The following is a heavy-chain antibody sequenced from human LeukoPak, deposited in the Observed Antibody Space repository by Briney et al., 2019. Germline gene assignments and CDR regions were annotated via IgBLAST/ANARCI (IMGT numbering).Heavy chain of an antibody. J-gene: IGHJ4*02. CDR2: ISAYNGNT. D-gene: IGHD6-13*01. V-gene: IGHV1-18*01. CDR3: ARDLRGSSWSSYYFDY. Sequence: AAVKVSCKASGYSFTSYGIILVRQAPGQGLEGLGWISAYNGNTNYAQKLQGRVTMTTDTATSTAYMELRSLRSDDTAVYYCARDLRGSSWSSYYFDYWGQGTLGTVSS. CDR1: GYSFTSYG.